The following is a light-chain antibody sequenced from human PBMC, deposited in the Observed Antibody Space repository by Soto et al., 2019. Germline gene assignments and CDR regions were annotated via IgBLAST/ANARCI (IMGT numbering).Light chain of an antibody. J-gene: IGLJ2*01. Sequence: QSALTQPPSASGSPGQSVTISCTGTSSDVGGYDYVSWNQHHPDKAPELMIYEVSKRPSGVPDRFSGSKSGNTASLTVSRLQAEDEADYYCSSYAGNNNVVFGGGTKLTVL. CDR3: SSYAGNNNVV. CDR1: SSDVGGYDY. V-gene: IGLV2-8*01. CDR2: EVS.